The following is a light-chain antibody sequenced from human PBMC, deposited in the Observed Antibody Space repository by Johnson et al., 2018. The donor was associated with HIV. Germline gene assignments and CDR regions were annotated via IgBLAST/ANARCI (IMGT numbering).Light chain of an antibody. CDR3: GTWDGSLVAHYV. V-gene: IGLV1-51*01. Sequence: QSVLTQSPSVSAAPGQKVTISCSGSSSNIGNNYVSWYQQLPGTAPKLLIYDNNKRPSGIPDRFSGSKSGTSATLGITGLQTGDEADYYCGTWDGSLVAHYVFGTGTKSTVL. CDR2: DNN. J-gene: IGLJ1*01. CDR1: SSNIGNNY.